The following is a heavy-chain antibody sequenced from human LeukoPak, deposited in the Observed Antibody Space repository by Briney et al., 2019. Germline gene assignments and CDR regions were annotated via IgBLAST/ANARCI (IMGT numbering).Heavy chain of an antibody. Sequence: SETLSLTCTVSGGSISSSSYYWGWIRQPPGKGLEWIGSIYYSGSTYYNPSLKSRVTISVDTSKNQFSLKLSSVTAADTAVYYCARGNFHIDYWGQGTLVTVSS. CDR2: IYYSGST. J-gene: IGHJ4*02. V-gene: IGHV4-39*07. CDR3: ARGNFHIDY. CDR1: GGSISSSSYY.